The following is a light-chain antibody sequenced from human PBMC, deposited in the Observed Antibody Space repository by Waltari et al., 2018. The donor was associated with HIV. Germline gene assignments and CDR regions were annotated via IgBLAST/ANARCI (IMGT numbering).Light chain of an antibody. V-gene: IGLV2-14*03. CDR3: CSYTTSDTYV. J-gene: IGLJ1*01. CDR1: NSDVGAFDH. Sequence: QSGLTQPASVSGSPGQSITISCTATNSDVGAFDHVSWYQQHPGTAPKLILFDVNNRPSALSLLFSGSKSGNTASLTISGLQTEDEADYYCCSYTTSDTYVFGTGTKVSVL. CDR2: DVN.